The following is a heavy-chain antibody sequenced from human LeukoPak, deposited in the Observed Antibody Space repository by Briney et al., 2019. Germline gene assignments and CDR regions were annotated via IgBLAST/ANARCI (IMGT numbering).Heavy chain of an antibody. Sequence: ASVKVSCKASGYTFTCYYMHWVRQAPGQGLEWMGWINPNSGGTNYAQKFQGRVTMTRDTSISTAYMELSRLRSDDTAVYYCARESEGCSSTSCFSGWGQGTLVTVSS. CDR2: INPNSGGT. CDR3: ARESEGCSSTSCFSG. CDR1: GYTFTCYY. J-gene: IGHJ4*02. D-gene: IGHD2-2*01. V-gene: IGHV1-2*02.